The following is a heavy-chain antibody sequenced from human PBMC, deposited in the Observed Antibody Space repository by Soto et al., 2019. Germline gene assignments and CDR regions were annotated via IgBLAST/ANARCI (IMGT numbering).Heavy chain of an antibody. V-gene: IGHV3-23*01. CDR2: ISGSGGAT. D-gene: IGHD2-15*01. Sequence: LRLSCAASGFSFSSYAMSWVRQAPGKGLEWVSTISGSGGATYYADSVKGRFTISRDNSKNTVYVQMNSLRAEDTAVYYCAKEAEDIVISWFDPWGQGTLVTVSS. J-gene: IGHJ5*02. CDR1: GFSFSSYA. CDR3: AKEAEDIVISWFDP.